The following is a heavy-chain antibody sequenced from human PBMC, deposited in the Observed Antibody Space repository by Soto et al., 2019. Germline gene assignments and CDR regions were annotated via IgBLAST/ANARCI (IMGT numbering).Heavy chain of an antibody. CDR2: IRSKAYGGTT. D-gene: IGHD2-21*01. V-gene: IGHV3-49*03. CDR1: GFTFGDYA. J-gene: IGHJ6*02. Sequence: GSLRLSCTASGFTFGDYAMSWFRQAPGTGLEWVGFIRSKAYGGTTEYAASVKGRFTITRDDSKSIAYLQMNSLKTEDTAMYYCARDLDSSGDLAVFYGLDVWGQGTKGTVSS. CDR3: ARDLDSSGDLAVFYGLDV.